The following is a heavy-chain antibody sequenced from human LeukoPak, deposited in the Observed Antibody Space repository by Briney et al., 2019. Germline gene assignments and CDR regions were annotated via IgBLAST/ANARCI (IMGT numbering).Heavy chain of an antibody. J-gene: IGHJ6*02. Sequence: ASVKVSCKASGYTFTGYYMHWVRQAPGQGLEWMGWINPSSGGTNYAQKFQGRVTMTRDTSISTAYMELSRLRSDDTAVYYCAGRGKDYYDSSGYYYYYYGMDVWGQGTTVTVSS. CDR2: INPSSGGT. CDR1: GYTFTGYY. D-gene: IGHD3-22*01. CDR3: AGRGKDYYDSSGYYYYYYGMDV. V-gene: IGHV1-2*02.